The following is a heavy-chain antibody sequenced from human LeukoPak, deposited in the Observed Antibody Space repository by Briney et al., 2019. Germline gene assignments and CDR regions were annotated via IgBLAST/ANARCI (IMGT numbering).Heavy chain of an antibody. V-gene: IGHV4-34*01. Sequence: PSETLSLTCAVYGGSFSGYYWSWIRQPPGKGLEWIGEINHSGSTNYNPSLKSRVTISVDTSKNQFSLKLSSVTAADTAVYYCARHVTTKTWFDPWGQGTLVTVSS. CDR3: ARHVTTKTWFDP. CDR1: GGSFSGYY. J-gene: IGHJ5*02. CDR2: INHSGST. D-gene: IGHD4-11*01.